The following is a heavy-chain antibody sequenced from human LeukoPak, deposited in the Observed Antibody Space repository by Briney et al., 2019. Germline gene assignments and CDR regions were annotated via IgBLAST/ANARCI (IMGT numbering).Heavy chain of an antibody. D-gene: IGHD4-17*01. V-gene: IGHV2-5*08. J-gene: IGHJ4*02. Sequence: TLSLTCTVSDDSITIYYWTWIRQPPGKALEWLALIYWDDDKRYSPSLKSRITITKDTSKNQVVLTMTNMDPVDTATYYCAHYDYGDSPTVDYFDYWGQGTLVTVSS. CDR2: IYWDDDK. CDR3: AHYDYGDSPTVDYFDY. CDR1: DDSITIYYW.